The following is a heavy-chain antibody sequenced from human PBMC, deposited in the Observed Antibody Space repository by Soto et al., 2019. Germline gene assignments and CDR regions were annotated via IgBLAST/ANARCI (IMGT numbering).Heavy chain of an antibody. CDR1: GGTFSSYT. CDR3: AREHIVVVPAAIYEHYYYYYMDV. V-gene: IGHV1-69*02. J-gene: IGHJ6*03. Sequence: ASVKVSCKASGGTFSSYTISWVRQAPGQGLEWMGRIIPILGIANYAQKFQGRVTITADKSTSTAYMELSSLRSEDTAVYYCAREHIVVVPAAIYEHYYYYYMDVWGKGTTVTVSS. D-gene: IGHD2-2*01. CDR2: IIPILGIA.